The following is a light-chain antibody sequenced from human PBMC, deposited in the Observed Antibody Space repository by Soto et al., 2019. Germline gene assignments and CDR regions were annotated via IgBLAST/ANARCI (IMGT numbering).Light chain of an antibody. CDR1: QDISSW. CDR2: AAA. V-gene: IGKV1-12*01. Sequence: DIHMTQSPSSVSASVGDRVIITCRASQDISSWLAWYQQKPGKDPKLLIYAAATLQGGVPSRFSGSGSGTDFTLTINSLQPEDFATYYCQQANSVPYTFGQGTRLEIK. J-gene: IGKJ5*01. CDR3: QQANSVPYT.